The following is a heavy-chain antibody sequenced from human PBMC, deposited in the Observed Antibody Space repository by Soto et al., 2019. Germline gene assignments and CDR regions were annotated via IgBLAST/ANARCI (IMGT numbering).Heavy chain of an antibody. CDR3: ARADDRDGYNLFY. V-gene: IGHV4-59*08. D-gene: IGHD5-12*01. CDR1: GGSISSYY. CDR2: IYYSGST. Sequence: PSETLSLTCTVSGGSISSYYWSWIRQPPGKGLEWIGCIYYSGSTNYNPSLKSRVTVSVDTSKNQFSLKLRSVTAADTAVYYCARADDRDGYNLFYWGQGTLVTVSS. J-gene: IGHJ4*02.